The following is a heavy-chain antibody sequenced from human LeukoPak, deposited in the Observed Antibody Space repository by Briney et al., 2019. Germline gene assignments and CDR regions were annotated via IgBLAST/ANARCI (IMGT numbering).Heavy chain of an antibody. D-gene: IGHD6-13*01. CDR2: INHSGST. Sequence: SETLSLTCADYGGSFSGDYWSWIRQPPGKGLEWIGEINHSGSTNYNPSLKSRVTISVDTSKNQFSLKLSSVTAADTAVYYCARVPYSSSWYEKFDYWGQGTLVTVSS. V-gene: IGHV4-34*01. CDR3: ARVPYSSSWYEKFDY. J-gene: IGHJ4*02. CDR1: GGSFSGDY.